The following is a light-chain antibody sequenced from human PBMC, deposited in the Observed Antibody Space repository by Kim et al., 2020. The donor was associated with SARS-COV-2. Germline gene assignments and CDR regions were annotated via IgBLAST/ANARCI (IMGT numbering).Light chain of an antibody. CDR3: QAWDSSTAV. CDR1: KLGDKY. V-gene: IGLV3-1*01. CDR2: QDS. J-gene: IGLJ3*02. Sequence: SPGTTARVTGSGEKLGDKYACWDQQKTGQSPVLVIYQDSKRPSGIPERFSGSNSGNTATLTISGTQAMDEADYYCQAWDSSTAVFGGGTQLTVL.